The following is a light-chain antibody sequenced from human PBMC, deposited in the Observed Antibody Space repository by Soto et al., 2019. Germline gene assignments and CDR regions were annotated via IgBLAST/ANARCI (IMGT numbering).Light chain of an antibody. CDR3: GARDDSLNGYV. J-gene: IGLJ1*01. CDR2: TNF. V-gene: IGLV1-44*01. CDR1: SSNIGRNS. Sequence: QSVLSQPPSASGTPGQRVIISCSGSSSNIGRNSVDWYRQVPGTAPKLVILTNFQRPSGVPDRFSGSKSGTSASLAISGLQSEDEGDYYCGARDDSLNGYVFGTGTKLTVL.